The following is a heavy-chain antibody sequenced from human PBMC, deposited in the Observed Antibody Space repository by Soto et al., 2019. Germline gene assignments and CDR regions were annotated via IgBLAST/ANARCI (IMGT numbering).Heavy chain of an antibody. V-gene: IGHV3-23*01. Sequence: GGSLRLSCSASGFTFTSYAMSWVRQAPGKGLEWVSGISGSGGDTKNADSVKGRFTISRDNFKNMLYLQMNSLRAEDTAVYYFFDYWGQGILVTVSS. CDR1: GFTFTSYA. J-gene: IGHJ4*02. CDR2: ISGSGGDT. CDR3: FDY.